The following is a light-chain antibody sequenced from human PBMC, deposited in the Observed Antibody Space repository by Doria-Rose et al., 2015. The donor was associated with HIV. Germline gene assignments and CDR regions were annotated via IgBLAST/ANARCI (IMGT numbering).Light chain of an antibody. Sequence: TQSPGTLSLSPGERGTLSCRASQSFSSTYLAWYQQKPGQAPSLLIYDGSTRATGIPDMFSASGSATDFTITINRLEPEDFALYYCHQYGTSWTFGQGTQVE. J-gene: IGKJ1*01. V-gene: IGKV3-20*01. CDR1: QSFSSTY. CDR3: HQYGTSWT. CDR2: DGS.